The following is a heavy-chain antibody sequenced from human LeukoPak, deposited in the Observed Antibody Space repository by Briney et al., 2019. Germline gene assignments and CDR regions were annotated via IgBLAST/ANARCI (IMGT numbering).Heavy chain of an antibody. Sequence: PGGSLRLSCAASGFTFSSYSMTWVRQAPGKGLEWVSSISSSSSYIYYADSVKGRFTISRDNAKNSLYLQMNSLRAEDTAVYYCARVSDYHDFWSGYYAFWGQGTLVTVSS. CDR3: ARVSDYHDFWSGYYAF. J-gene: IGHJ4*02. D-gene: IGHD3-3*01. CDR2: ISSSSSYI. V-gene: IGHV3-21*01. CDR1: GFTFSSYS.